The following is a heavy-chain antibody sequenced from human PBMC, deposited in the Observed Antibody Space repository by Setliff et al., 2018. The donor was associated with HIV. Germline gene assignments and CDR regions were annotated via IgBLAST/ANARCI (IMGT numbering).Heavy chain of an antibody. D-gene: IGHD6-19*01. CDR3: ARVRNHLAVSPWYSYLDV. J-gene: IGHJ6*03. Sequence: ASVKVSCKASGYTFATYGISWVRQAPGQGLEWMGWISPYNGNTNYAQKVQGRVTMTTDTSTSTAYMELRSLRSDDTALYYCARVRNHLAVSPWYSYLDVWGKGTTVTVSS. CDR2: ISPYNGNT. CDR1: GYTFATYG. V-gene: IGHV1-18*01.